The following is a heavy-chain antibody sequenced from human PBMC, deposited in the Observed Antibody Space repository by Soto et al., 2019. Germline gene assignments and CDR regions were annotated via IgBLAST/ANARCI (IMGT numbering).Heavy chain of an antibody. CDR2: ISGYNGNT. J-gene: IGHJ4*02. CDR1: GYTFTNYG. V-gene: IGHV1-18*01. CDR3: ARDMGVNDNGDYVNY. D-gene: IGHD4-17*01. Sequence: QGHLVQSGAEVKKPGASVTVSCKASGYTFTNYGISWVRQAPGQGLEWMGWISGYNGNTKYAPKFQGRVTLTTDTSTSTYYIQLRSLRSDDTAVYYGARDMGVNDNGDYVNYWGQGSLVTVSS.